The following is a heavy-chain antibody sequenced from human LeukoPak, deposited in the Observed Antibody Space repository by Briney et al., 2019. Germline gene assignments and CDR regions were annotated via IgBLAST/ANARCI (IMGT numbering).Heavy chain of an antibody. Sequence: PGGSLRLSCAASGFRFGDYWMTWARHIPGKGLERVANIKQDGAEKHYAESVEGRFIISRDNAKNSLYLEMDSLKVEDTAVYYCARVGAWDLQRVFEYWGQGTLVTVSS. J-gene: IGHJ4*02. CDR3: ARVGAWDLQRVFEY. CDR2: IKQDGAEK. V-gene: IGHV3-7*01. CDR1: GFRFGDYW. D-gene: IGHD1-26*01.